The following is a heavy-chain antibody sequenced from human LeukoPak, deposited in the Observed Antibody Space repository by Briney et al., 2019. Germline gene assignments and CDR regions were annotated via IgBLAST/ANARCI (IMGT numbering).Heavy chain of an antibody. J-gene: IGHJ4*02. CDR1: GYTFTSYD. CDR2: ISAYNGNR. D-gene: IGHD2-15*01. CDR3: ARTPAWWLSENYFDY. Sequence: ASVKVSCKASGYTFTSYDITWVRQATGQGLEWMGWISAYNGNRNYAQKLQGRVTMTTDTSTSTAYMELRSLRSDDTAVYYCARTPAWWLSENYFDYWGQGTLVTVSS. V-gene: IGHV1-18*01.